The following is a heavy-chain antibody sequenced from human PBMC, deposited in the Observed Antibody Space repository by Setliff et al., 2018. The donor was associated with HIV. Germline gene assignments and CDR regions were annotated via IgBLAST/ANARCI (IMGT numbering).Heavy chain of an antibody. D-gene: IGHD6-19*01. Sequence: GGSLRLSCTASGFTFGDYAMSWVRQAPGKGLEWVSYISMSSHTSVIYSDSVKGRFTISRDNARNLVYLQMNSLKGDDTAVYYCARDVAVAATEFWGQGIQVTVSS. J-gene: IGHJ4*02. CDR3: ARDVAVAATEF. CDR1: GFTFGDYA. CDR2: ISMSSHTSV. V-gene: IGHV3-11*05.